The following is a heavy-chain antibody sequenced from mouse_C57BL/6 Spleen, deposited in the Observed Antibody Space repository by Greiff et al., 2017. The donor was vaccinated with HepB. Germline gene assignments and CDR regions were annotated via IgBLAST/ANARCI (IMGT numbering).Heavy chain of an antibody. CDR1: GFTFSSYA. D-gene: IGHD2-4*01. V-gene: IGHV5-4*01. CDR2: ISDGGSYT. CDR3: ARDPPYDYDAGSYWYFDV. Sequence: EVKLVESGGGLVKPGGSLKLSCAASGFTFSSYAMSWVRQTPEKRLEWVATISDGGSYTYYPDNVKGRFTISRDNAKNNLYLQMSHLKSEDTAMYYCARDPPYDYDAGSYWYFDVWGTGTTVTVSS. J-gene: IGHJ1*03.